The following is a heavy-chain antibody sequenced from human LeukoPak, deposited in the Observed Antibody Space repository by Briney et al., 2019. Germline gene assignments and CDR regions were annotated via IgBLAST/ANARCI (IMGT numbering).Heavy chain of an antibody. Sequence: PGGSLRLSCAASGFTVSANYMTWVRPAPGKGLEWVSIIYADGNTYYADSVKGRFTISRDNSKNTLSLQMNSLRAEDTAVYYCVSHSNTLTSYCFDYWGQGTLVTVSS. J-gene: IGHJ4*02. CDR3: VSHSNTLTSYCFDY. CDR2: IYADGNT. V-gene: IGHV3-53*01. D-gene: IGHD3-9*01. CDR1: GFTVSANY.